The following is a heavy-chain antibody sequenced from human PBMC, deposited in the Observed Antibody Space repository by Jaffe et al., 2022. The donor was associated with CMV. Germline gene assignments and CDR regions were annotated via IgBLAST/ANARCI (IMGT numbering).Heavy chain of an antibody. CDR2: IYYSGST. Sequence: QVQLQESGPGLVKPSETLSLTCSVSGGSISNYYWNWIRQPPGKGLEWVGYIYYSGSTNYNPSLKSRVTISVDTTKNQFSLNLSSVSAADTAVYYCVRHDRTAYHLDSWGPGTLVTVSS. CDR1: GGSISNYY. D-gene: IGHD3-22*01. CDR3: VRHDRTAYHLDS. V-gene: IGHV4-59*01. J-gene: IGHJ4*02.